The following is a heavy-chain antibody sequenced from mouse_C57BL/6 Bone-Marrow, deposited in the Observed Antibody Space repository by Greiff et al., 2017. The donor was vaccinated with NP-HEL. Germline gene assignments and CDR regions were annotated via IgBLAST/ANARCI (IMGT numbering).Heavy chain of an antibody. CDR1: GFSLTSYG. V-gene: IGHV2-2*01. J-gene: IGHJ3*01. CDR3: ARGAY. CDR2: IWSGGST. Sequence: VKLMESGPGLVQPSQSLSITCTVSGFSLTSYGVHWVRQSPGKGLEWLGVIWSGGSTDYNAAFISRLSISKDNSKSQVFFKMNSLQADDTAIYYCARGAYWGQGTLVTVSA.